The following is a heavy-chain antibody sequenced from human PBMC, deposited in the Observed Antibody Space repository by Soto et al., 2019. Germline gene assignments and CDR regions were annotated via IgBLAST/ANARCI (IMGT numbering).Heavy chain of an antibody. Sequence: GGSLRLSCAASGFTFSSYAMHWVRQAPGKGLEYVSAISSNGGSTYYANSVKGRFTISRDNSKNTLYLQMGSLRAEDMAVYYCARDEGTNGVSDYWGQGTLVTVSS. CDR2: ISSNGGST. V-gene: IGHV3-64*01. CDR3: ARDEGTNGVSDY. J-gene: IGHJ4*02. CDR1: GFTFSSYA. D-gene: IGHD2-8*01.